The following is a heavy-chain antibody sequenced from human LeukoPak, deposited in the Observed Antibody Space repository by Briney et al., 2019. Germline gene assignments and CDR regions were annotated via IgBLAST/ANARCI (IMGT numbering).Heavy chain of an antibody. V-gene: IGHV1-69*13. J-gene: IGHJ4*02. D-gene: IGHD1-1*01. Sequence: GASAKVSCKASGGTFSSYAISWVRQAPGQGLEWMGGIIPIFGTANYAQKFQGRVTITADESTSTAYMELSSLRSEDTAVYYCARGRMAGTYVFDYWGQGTLVTVSS. CDR1: GGTFSSYA. CDR3: ARGRMAGTYVFDY. CDR2: IIPIFGTA.